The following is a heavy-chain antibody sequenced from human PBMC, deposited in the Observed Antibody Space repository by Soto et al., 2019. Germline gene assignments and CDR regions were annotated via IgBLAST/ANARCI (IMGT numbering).Heavy chain of an antibody. CDR1: GFTFSSYA. J-gene: IGHJ2*01. V-gene: IGHV3-23*01. D-gene: IGHD5-12*01. Sequence: GGSLRLSCAASGFTFSSYAMSWVRQAPGKGLEWVSAISGSGGSTYYADSVKGRFTISRDNSKNTLYLQMNSLRAEDTAVYYFAKGRLSSDIVATRRNWYFDLWGRGTLVTVSS. CDR2: ISGSGGST. CDR3: AKGRLSSDIVATRRNWYFDL.